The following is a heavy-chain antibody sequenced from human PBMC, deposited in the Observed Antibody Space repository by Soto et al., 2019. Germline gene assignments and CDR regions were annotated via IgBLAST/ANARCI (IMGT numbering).Heavy chain of an antibody. CDR1: GGSISSYY. J-gene: IGHJ5*02. CDR2: IYYSGST. Sequence: SETLSLTCTVSGGSISSYYWSCIRQPPGKGLEWIGYIYYSGSTNYNPSLKSRVTISVDTSKNQFSLKLSSVTAADTAVYYCARVGGYYDNNWFDPWGQGTLVTVSS. D-gene: IGHD3-22*01. CDR3: ARVGGYYDNNWFDP. V-gene: IGHV4-59*01.